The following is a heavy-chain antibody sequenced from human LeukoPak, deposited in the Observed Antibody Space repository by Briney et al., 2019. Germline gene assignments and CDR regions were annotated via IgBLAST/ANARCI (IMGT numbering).Heavy chain of an antibody. Sequence: PGGSLRLSCAASGFTFSSYWMHWVRQAPGKGLVWVSRISSDGSSTSYADSVKGRFTISRDNAKNTLYLQMNSLRAEDTAVYYCARGIRFLEWEPYYMDVWGKGTTVTVSS. D-gene: IGHD3-3*01. CDR2: ISSDGSST. V-gene: IGHV3-74*01. CDR3: ARGIRFLEWEPYYMDV. J-gene: IGHJ6*03. CDR1: GFTFSSYW.